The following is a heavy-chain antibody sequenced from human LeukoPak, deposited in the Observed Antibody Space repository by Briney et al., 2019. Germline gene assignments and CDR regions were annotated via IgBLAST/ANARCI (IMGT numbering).Heavy chain of an antibody. D-gene: IGHD2-15*01. CDR3: ARGPRDPTEYCSRGACAPTYQV. Sequence: PGGSLRLSCAVSGFIFSDYEMNWVRQALGKGLEWVSYISGSGRKIYYADSVKGRFTISRDNAKNSLYLQMNSLRADDTAIYYCARGPRDPTEYCSRGACAPTYQVWGQGALVTVSS. CDR1: GFIFSDYE. CDR2: ISGSGRKI. J-gene: IGHJ4*02. V-gene: IGHV3-48*03.